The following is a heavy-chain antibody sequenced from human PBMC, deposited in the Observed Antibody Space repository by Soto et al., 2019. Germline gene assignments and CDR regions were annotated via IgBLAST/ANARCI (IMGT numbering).Heavy chain of an antibody. V-gene: IGHV3-33*01. J-gene: IGHJ6*03. Sequence: GGSLRLSCAASGFTFSSYGMHWVRQAPGKGLEWVAVIWYDGSNKYYADSVKGRFTISRDNSKNTLYLQMNSLRAEDTAVYYCAREGYGSGSYKYYYYYYYMDVWGKGTTVTVSS. CDR3: AREGYGSGSYKYYYYYYYMDV. CDR1: GFTFSSYG. CDR2: IWYDGSNK. D-gene: IGHD3-10*01.